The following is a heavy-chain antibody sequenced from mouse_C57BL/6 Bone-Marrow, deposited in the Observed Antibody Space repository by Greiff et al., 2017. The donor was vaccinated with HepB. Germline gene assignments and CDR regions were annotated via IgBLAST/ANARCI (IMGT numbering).Heavy chain of an antibody. Sequence: EVQLQQSGPELVKPGASVKISCKASGYTFTDYYMNWVKQSHGKSLEWIGDINPNNGGTSYNQKFKGKATLTVDKSSSTAYMVLRSLTSEDSAVYYCARTLGYFDYWGQGTTLTVSS. V-gene: IGHV1-26*01. D-gene: IGHD4-1*01. CDR1: GYTFTDYY. J-gene: IGHJ2*01. CDR3: ARTLGYFDY. CDR2: INPNNGGT.